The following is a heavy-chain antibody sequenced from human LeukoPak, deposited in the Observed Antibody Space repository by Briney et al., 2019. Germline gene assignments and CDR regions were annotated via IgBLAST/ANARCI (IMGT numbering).Heavy chain of an antibody. CDR3: AREVNWRFDY. D-gene: IGHD1-1*01. CDR1: GFTFSSYT. CDR2: ISSNGGST. V-gene: IGHV3-64*01. J-gene: IGHJ4*02. Sequence: GGSLRLSCAASGFTFSSYTMYWVRQAPRKGLEYVSAISSNGGSTYYANSVKGRFTISRDNSKNTLYLQMGSLRGEDMAVYYCAREVNWRFDYWGQGTLVTVSS.